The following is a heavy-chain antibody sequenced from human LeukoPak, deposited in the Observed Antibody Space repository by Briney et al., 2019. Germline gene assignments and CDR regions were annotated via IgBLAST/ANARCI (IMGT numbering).Heavy chain of an antibody. CDR3: ARVGGKWLRSDCNYYGMDV. D-gene: IGHD5-12*01. Sequence: GGSLRLSCAASGFTFSSYWMSWVRQAPGKGLERVANIKQDGSEKYYVDSVKGRFTISRDNAKNSLYLQMNSLRAEDTAVYYCARVGGKWLRSDCNYYGMDVWGQGTTVTVSS. CDR2: IKQDGSEK. J-gene: IGHJ6*02. CDR1: GFTFSSYW. V-gene: IGHV3-7*01.